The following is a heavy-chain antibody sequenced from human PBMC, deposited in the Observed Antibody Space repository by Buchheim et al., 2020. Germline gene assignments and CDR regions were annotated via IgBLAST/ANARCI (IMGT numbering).Heavy chain of an antibody. CDR2: IYYSGST. D-gene: IGHD3-3*01. Sequence: QVQLQESGPGLVKPSQTLSLTCTVSGGSISSGGYYWRWIRQHPLQGLEWIGYIYYSGSTYYTPSLKIRVTISVDTSKNQFSLKLSSVTAADTAVYYCARGRITIFGVVIGLDYWGQGTL. CDR1: GGSISSGGYY. J-gene: IGHJ4*02. V-gene: IGHV4-31*03. CDR3: ARGRITIFGVVIGLDY.